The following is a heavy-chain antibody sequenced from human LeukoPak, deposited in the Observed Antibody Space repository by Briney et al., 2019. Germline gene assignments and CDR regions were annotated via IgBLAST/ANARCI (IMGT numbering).Heavy chain of an antibody. Sequence: GGSLRLSCAASGFTFSSYAMSWVRQAPGKGLEWVSAISGSGGGTYYADSVKGRFTISRDNSKNTLYLQMNSLRAEDTAVYYCAKDSPLTMIVVGHFDYWGQGTLVTVSS. D-gene: IGHD3-22*01. J-gene: IGHJ4*02. CDR3: AKDSPLTMIVVGHFDY. V-gene: IGHV3-23*01. CDR1: GFTFSSYA. CDR2: ISGSGGGT.